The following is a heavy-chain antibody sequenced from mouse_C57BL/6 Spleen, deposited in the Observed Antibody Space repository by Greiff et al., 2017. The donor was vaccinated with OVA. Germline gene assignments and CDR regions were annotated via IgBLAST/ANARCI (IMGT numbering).Heavy chain of an antibody. CDR1: GYTFTDYN. V-gene: IGHV1-22*01. CDR2: INPNNGGT. J-gene: IGHJ2*01. D-gene: IGHD1-1*01. CDR3: ARWYYGSSYDY. Sequence: VQLKQSGPELVKPGASVKMSCKASGYTFTDYNMHWVKQSHGKSLEWIGYINPNNGGTSYNQKFKGKATLTVNKSSSTAYMELRSLTSEDSAVYYCARWYYGSSYDYWGQGTTLTVSS.